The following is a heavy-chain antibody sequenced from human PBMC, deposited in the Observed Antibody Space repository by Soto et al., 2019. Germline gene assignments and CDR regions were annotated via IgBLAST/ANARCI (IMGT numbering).Heavy chain of an antibody. D-gene: IGHD6-13*01. J-gene: IGHJ4*02. CDR1: GYIFINYY. V-gene: IGHV1-46*01. Sequence: QVHLVQSGAEVKKPGASVKVSCKASGYIFINYYIHWVRQAPGQGLEWIGIINPNGGSTYYAQKFRCRVTMARDPSTSTVYMDLRSLRSDDTAAYYCARDLAAADYWGQGTLVTLSS. CDR2: INPNGGST. CDR3: ARDLAAADY.